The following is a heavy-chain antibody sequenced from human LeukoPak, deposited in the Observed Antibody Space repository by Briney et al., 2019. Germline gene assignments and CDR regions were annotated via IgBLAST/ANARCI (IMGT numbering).Heavy chain of an antibody. Sequence: PGGSLRLSCAASGFTFSSYSMNWVRQAPGKGLEWVSSISSSSSYIYYADSVKGRFTISRDNAKNSLYLQMNSLSAEDTAVYYCARDAYSSGWNYYGMDVWGQGTTVTVSS. CDR2: ISSSSSYI. CDR1: GFTFSSYS. CDR3: ARDAYSSGWNYYGMDV. J-gene: IGHJ6*02. D-gene: IGHD6-19*01. V-gene: IGHV3-21*01.